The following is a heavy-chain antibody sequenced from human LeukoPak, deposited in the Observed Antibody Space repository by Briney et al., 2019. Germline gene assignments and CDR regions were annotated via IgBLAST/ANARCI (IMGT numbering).Heavy chain of an antibody. CDR1: GFTFSSYW. V-gene: IGHV3-7*01. Sequence: PGGSLRLSCAASGFTFSSYWMSWVRQAPGKGLEWVANIKQDGSEKYYVDSVKGRFTISRDNAKNSLYLQMNSLRAEDTAVYYCARDPGYSGYTVYFDYWGQGTLVTASS. CDR2: IKQDGSEK. J-gene: IGHJ4*02. CDR3: ARDPGYSGYTVYFDY. D-gene: IGHD5-12*01.